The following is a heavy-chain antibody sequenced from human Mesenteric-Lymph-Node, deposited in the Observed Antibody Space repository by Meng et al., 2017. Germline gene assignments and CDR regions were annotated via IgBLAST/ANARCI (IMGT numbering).Heavy chain of an antibody. Sequence: GESLKISCGGSGYTFSNAWMSWVRQAPGKGLEWVGRIQRSVHGGATDYAAPVKGRFVISRGDSKNTLYLQMNSLTTDDTAVYYCTTGLYCGGDCYSGYWGQGTLVTVSS. CDR3: TTGLYCGGDCYSGY. CDR2: IQRSVHGGAT. CDR1: GYTFSNAW. D-gene: IGHD2-21*02. J-gene: IGHJ4*02. V-gene: IGHV3-15*01.